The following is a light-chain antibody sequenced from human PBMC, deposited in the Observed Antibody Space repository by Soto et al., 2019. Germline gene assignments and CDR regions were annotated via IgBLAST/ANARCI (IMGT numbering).Light chain of an antibody. CDR3: QSYDNSLSGSRV. Sequence: QSVLTQPPSVSGAPGQTVTISCSGTSSNFGAGYDAHWYQQLPGTAPKLLIYANSNRPSGVPDRFSGSKSGTSASLAITGLQAEDEVDYYCQSYDNSLSGSRVFGGGTKLTVL. CDR2: ANS. CDR1: SSNFGAGYD. V-gene: IGLV1-40*01. J-gene: IGLJ3*02.